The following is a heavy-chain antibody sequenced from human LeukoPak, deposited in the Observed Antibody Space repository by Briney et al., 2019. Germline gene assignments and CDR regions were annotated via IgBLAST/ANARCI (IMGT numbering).Heavy chain of an antibody. CDR2: IKQDGSEK. V-gene: IGHV3-7*01. Sequence: PGGSLRLSCAASGFTFSSYWMSWVRQAPGKGLEWVANIKQDGSEKYYVDSVRGRFTISRDNAKNSLYLQMNSLRAEDTAVYYCARDSVGSDLDDYYYYMDVWGKGTTVTVSS. CDR3: ARDSVGSDLDDYYYYMDV. CDR1: GFTFSSYW. D-gene: IGHD6-19*01. J-gene: IGHJ6*03.